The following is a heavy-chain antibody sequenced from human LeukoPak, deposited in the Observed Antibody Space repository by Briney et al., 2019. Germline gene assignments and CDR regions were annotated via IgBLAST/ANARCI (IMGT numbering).Heavy chain of an antibody. CDR3: AIRGYYDTTYAYDCHAMDV. CDR2: ISGSSRTI. CDR1: GINFSGYS. J-gene: IGHJ6*02. D-gene: IGHD3-22*01. Sequence: GGSLRLSCAASGINFSGYSMHWVRQAPGKGLEWVSYISGSSRTIYYADSVKGRFTISRDNAKNSLHLQINSLRDEDTAVYYCAIRGYYDTTYAYDCHAMDVWGQGTAVTVSS. V-gene: IGHV3-48*02.